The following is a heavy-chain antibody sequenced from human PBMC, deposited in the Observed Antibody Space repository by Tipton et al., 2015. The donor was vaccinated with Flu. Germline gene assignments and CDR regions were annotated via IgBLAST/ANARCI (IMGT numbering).Heavy chain of an antibody. CDR3: ARDFGDYDSYYGLDV. Sequence: TLSLTCTVSGGSISSYYWIWIRQPPGKGLEWIGFIYSSGSTSYNPSLKGRVTMSVDTSKNQFSLKLSSVTAADTAVYYCARDFGDYDSYYGLDVWGQGTTVTVSS. CDR1: GGSISSYY. D-gene: IGHD4-17*01. V-gene: IGHV4-59*01. CDR2: IYSSGST. J-gene: IGHJ6*02.